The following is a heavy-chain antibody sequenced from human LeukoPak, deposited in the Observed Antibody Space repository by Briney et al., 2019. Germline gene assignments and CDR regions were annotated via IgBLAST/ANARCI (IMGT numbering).Heavy chain of an antibody. V-gene: IGHV3-48*01. CDR1: GFTFSSYS. Sequence: HPGGSLRLSCAASGFTFSSYSMNWVRQAPGKGLEWVSYISSSSSTIYYADSVKGRFTISRDNAKNSLYLQMNSLRAEDTAVYYCARDSIFGVVIVRLYYMDVWGKGTTVTVSS. CDR3: ARDSIFGVVIVRLYYMDV. D-gene: IGHD3-3*02. J-gene: IGHJ6*03. CDR2: ISSSSSTI.